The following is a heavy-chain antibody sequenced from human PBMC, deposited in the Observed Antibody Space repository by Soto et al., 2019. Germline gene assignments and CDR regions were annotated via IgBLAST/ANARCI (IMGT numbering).Heavy chain of an antibody. CDR1: GFSLSTTGVC. CDR2: IYWDDDK. J-gene: IGHJ4*02. V-gene: IGHV2-5*02. CDR3: VHSHDYDSAGEYFEY. Sequence: QITLKESGPTLVKPTQTLTLTCTFSGFSLSTTGVCVGWIRQPPGKALEWLALIYWDDDKRYSPSLKSRLTITKDTSKNQLVLTMTTMDPVDTATYFCVHSHDYDSAGEYFEYWGQGTLVTVSS. D-gene: IGHD3-22*01.